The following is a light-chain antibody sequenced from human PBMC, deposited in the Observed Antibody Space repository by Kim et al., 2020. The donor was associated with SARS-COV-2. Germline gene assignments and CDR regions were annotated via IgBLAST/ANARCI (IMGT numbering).Light chain of an antibody. V-gene: IGKV1-39*01. CDR2: AAS. Sequence: DIQMTQSPSSLSASVGDRVTITCRASQSISSYLNWYQQKPGKAPKLLIYAASSLQSGVPSRFSGSGSGTDFTLTISSLQPEDFATYYCQQNYSTPWTFGQWTKGHIK. CDR3: QQNYSTPWT. J-gene: IGKJ1*01. CDR1: QSISSY.